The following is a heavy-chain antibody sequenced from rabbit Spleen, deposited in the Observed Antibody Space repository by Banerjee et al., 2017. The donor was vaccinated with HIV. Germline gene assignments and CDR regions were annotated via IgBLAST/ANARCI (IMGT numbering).Heavy chain of an antibody. CDR3: ARDLVTVIGWNFGW. J-gene: IGHJ6*01. D-gene: IGHD4-1*01. V-gene: IGHV1S45*01. CDR2: INIVTGKS. CDR1: GFSFSNKAV. Sequence: QEQLVESGGGLVKPEGSLKLSCTASGFSFSNKAVMCWVRQTPGKGLEWIACINIVTGKSVYASWAKGRFIMFRTSSTTVTLQMTSLTAADTATYFCARDLVTVIGWNFGWWGQGTLVTVS.